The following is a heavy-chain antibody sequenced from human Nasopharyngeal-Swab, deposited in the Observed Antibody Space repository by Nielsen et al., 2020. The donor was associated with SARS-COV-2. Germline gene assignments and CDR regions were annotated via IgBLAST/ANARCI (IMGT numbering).Heavy chain of an antibody. CDR2: ISSSSSSV. CDR3: ATPRGFSGYDYGY. CDR1: GFTFTSYG. J-gene: IGHJ4*02. Sequence: GESLKISCAASGFTFTSYGMNWVRQAPGKGLEWVSSISSSSSSVYYADSVKGRFTISRDNAKNSLYLQMNSLRAEDTAVYYCATPRGFSGYDYGYWGQGNLVTVSS. D-gene: IGHD5-12*01. V-gene: IGHV3-21*01.